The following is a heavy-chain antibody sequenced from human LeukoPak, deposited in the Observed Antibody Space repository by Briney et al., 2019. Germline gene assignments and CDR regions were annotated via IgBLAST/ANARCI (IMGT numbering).Heavy chain of an antibody. V-gene: IGHV4-39*01. CDR2: IYYSGST. D-gene: IGHD4-23*01. CDR3: ATWTMVVTPHAFDI. Sequence: SETLSLTCTVSGGSISSSSYYWGWIRQPPGKGLEWIGSIYYSGSTYYNPSLKSRVTISVDTSKNQFSLKLSSVTAADTAVYYCATWTMVVTPHAFDIWGQGTMVTVSS. J-gene: IGHJ3*02. CDR1: GGSISSSSYY.